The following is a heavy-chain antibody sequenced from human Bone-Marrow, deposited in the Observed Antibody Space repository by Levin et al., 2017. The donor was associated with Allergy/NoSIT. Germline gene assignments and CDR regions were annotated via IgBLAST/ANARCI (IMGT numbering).Heavy chain of an antibody. V-gene: IGHV4-61*01. CDR3: ARVSLANCSGGSCPNWYFDL. CDR1: GGSVSSGSYY. Sequence: SETLSLTCTVSGGSVSSGSYYWSWIRQPPGKGLEWIGYIYYSGSTNYNPSLKSRVTISVDTSKNQFSLKLSSVTAADTAVYYCARVSLANCSGGSCPNWYFDLWGRGTLVTVSS. J-gene: IGHJ2*01. CDR2: IYYSGST. D-gene: IGHD2-15*01.